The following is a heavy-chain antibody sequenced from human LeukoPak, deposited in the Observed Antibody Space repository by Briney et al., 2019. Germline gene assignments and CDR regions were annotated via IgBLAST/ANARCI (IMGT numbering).Heavy chain of an antibody. D-gene: IGHD3-22*01. CDR2: ISYDGSNK. CDR1: GFTFSSYG. V-gene: IGHV3-30*03. CDR3: ARDSSGYYLSYLFDY. J-gene: IGHJ4*02. Sequence: HPGGSLRLSRAASGFTFSSYGMHWVRQAPGKGLEWVAVISYDGSNKYYADSVKGRFTISRDNSKNTLYLQMNSLRAEDTAVYYCARDSSGYYLSYLFDYWGQGTLVTVSS.